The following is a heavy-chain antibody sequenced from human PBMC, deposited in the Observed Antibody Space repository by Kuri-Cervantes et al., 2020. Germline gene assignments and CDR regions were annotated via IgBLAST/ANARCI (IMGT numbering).Heavy chain of an antibody. CDR3: ARDPSDSGSPHRYFDY. D-gene: IGHD3-22*01. Sequence: ASVKVSCKASGYTFTSFDINWVRQATGQGFEWMGWMNPNSGNTGYAQKLQGRVTMTTDTSTSTAYMELRSLRSDDTVVYYCARDPSDSGSPHRYFDYWGQGTLVTVSS. CDR1: GYTFTSFD. CDR2: MNPNSGNT. J-gene: IGHJ4*02. V-gene: IGHV1-8*01.